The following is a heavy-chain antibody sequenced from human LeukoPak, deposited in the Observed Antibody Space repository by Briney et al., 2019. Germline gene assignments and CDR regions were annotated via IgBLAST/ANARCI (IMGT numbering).Heavy chain of an antibody. V-gene: IGHV7-4-1*02. J-gene: IGHJ4*02. CDR3: ARGGYYGGSGTYGFFDY. CDR1: GYKFISYG. CDR2: INTETGNP. Sequence: ASVKVSCKGSGYKFISYGMNWVRQAPGQGLEWMGWINTETGNPTYAQGFTGQFVFSVDTSVSTTYLQISSLRTEDTAVYYCARGGYYGGSGTYGFFDYWGQGSLVTVSS. D-gene: IGHD3-10*01.